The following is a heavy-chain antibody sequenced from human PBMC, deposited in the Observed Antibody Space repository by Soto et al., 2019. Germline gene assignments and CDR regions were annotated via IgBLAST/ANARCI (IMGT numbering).Heavy chain of an antibody. J-gene: IGHJ4*02. CDR2: ISGDGSSK. Sequence: WGSLRLSCXASGFTFSSYGMHWGRQAPGKGLEWVAVISGDGSSKYYADSVKGRFTISRDNSKNTLYLQMNSLRAEDTAVYYCAKKGGFWSGYPNDYWGQGTLVTSPQ. CDR3: AKKGGFWSGYPNDY. CDR1: GFTFSSYG. D-gene: IGHD3-3*01. V-gene: IGHV3-30*18.